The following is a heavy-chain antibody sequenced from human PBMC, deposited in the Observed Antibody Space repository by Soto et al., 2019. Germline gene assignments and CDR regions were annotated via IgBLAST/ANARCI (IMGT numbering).Heavy chain of an antibody. CDR3: ARDLDVFDI. J-gene: IGHJ3*02. CDR1: EFTFSDYS. Sequence: LRLSCLASEFTFSDYSKAWIRQAPGKGLEWATYVSSSGTTINYADSVKGRFTLSRDNAKNSLYLQMNSLRAEDTAVDYCARDLDVFDIWGQGTMVTVSS. CDR2: VSSSGTTI. V-gene: IGHV3-11*01.